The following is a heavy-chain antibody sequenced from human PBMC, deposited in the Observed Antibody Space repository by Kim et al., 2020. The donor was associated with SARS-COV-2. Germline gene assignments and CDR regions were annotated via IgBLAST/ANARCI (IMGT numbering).Heavy chain of an antibody. Sequence: ASVKVSCKASGYTFTSYAMNWVRQAPGQGLEWMGWINTNTGNPTYAQGFTGRFVFSLDTSVSTAYLQISSLKAEDTAVYYCARRDYYDSSGYYYPGNLDYWGQGTLVTVSS. V-gene: IGHV7-4-1*02. D-gene: IGHD3-22*01. CDR3: ARRDYYDSSGYYYPGNLDY. J-gene: IGHJ4*02. CDR1: GYTFTSYA. CDR2: INTNTGNP.